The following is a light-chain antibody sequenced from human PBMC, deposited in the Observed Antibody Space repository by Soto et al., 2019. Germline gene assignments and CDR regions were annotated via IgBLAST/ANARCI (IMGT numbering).Light chain of an antibody. CDR2: EVS. J-gene: IGLJ1*01. V-gene: IGLV2-14*01. CDR1: SSDVGGYNY. Sequence: QSALTQPASVSGSPGQSITISCTGTSSDVGGYNYVSWYQQHPGKAPKLMIYEVSNRPSGVSNRFSGSTSGNTASLTISGLQAEDEADYYCSSYTSSSTLRVFGTGTKLHVL. CDR3: SSYTSSSTLRV.